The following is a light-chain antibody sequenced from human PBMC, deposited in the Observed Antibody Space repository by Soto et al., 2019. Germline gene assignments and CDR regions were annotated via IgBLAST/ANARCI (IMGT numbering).Light chain of an antibody. Sequence: EIVMTQSPATLSVSPEERVTLSCRARQSVSSNLAWYQQRPGQAPRLLISGASTRATGVPARFSGSGSGAEFTLTISSLQSEDFAFYYCQQYDNWPWTFGQGTKVDIK. V-gene: IGKV3-15*01. CDR1: QSVSSN. CDR2: GAS. CDR3: QQYDNWPWT. J-gene: IGKJ1*01.